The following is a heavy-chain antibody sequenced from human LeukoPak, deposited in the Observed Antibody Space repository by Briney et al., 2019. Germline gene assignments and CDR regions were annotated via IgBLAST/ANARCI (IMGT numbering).Heavy chain of an antibody. CDR1: GFTFGTFA. V-gene: IGHV3-23*01. CDR2: ITNSGSST. J-gene: IGHJ4*02. CDR3: AKYIFSSTPYFDY. Sequence: PGGSLRLSCAASGFTFGTFAMTWVRQAPGKRPEWVSSITNSGSSTYYADSVRGRFTISRDNSKNTLYLQMFGLRAEDTAVYFCAKYIFSSTPYFDYWGQGTLLTVSS. D-gene: IGHD6-13*01.